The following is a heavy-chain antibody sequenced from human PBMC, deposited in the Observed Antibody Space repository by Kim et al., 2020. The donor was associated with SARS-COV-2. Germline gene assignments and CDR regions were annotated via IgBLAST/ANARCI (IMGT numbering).Heavy chain of an antibody. V-gene: IGHV3-23*01. CDR3: AKTFGVVIIGYFDL. J-gene: IGHJ2*01. Sequence: ADSVKGRFTISRDNSKNTLYLQMNSLRAEDTAVYDCAKTFGVVIIGYFDLWGRGTLVTVSS. D-gene: IGHD3-3*01.